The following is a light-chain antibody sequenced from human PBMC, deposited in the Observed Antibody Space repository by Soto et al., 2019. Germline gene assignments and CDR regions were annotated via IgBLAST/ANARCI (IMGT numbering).Light chain of an antibody. CDR3: CSYAGSSTDV. CDR1: SSDVGSYNL. J-gene: IGLJ1*01. CDR2: EGT. Sequence: QSALTQPASVSGSPGQSITISCSETSSDVGSYNLVSWYQQHPGKAPKLMIYEGTKRPSGVSNRFSASKSGNTASLTISGLQAEDEADYYCCSYAGSSTDVFGTGTKVTVL. V-gene: IGLV2-23*01.